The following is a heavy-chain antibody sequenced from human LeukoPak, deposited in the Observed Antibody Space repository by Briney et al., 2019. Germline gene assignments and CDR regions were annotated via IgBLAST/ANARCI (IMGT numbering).Heavy chain of an antibody. CDR2: IKQDGSEK. D-gene: IGHD3-3*01. Sequence: GRSLRLSCAASGITFSNYWMSWVRQAPGKGLEWVANIKQDGSEKNYVDSVKGRFTISRDNAKNSLYLQMNSLRAEDTAVYYCAREIESSDEWLFQYYYHYYMDVWGKGTTVTVSS. J-gene: IGHJ6*03. CDR1: GITFSNYW. CDR3: AREIESSDEWLFQYYYHYYMDV. V-gene: IGHV3-7*01.